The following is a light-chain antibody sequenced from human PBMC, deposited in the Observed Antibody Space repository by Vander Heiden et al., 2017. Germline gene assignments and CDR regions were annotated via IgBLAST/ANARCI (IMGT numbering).Light chain of an antibody. V-gene: IGKV3-20*01. J-gene: IGKJ2*01. CDR3: QQYGSSPRT. Sequence: EIVLTQSPGILFLSPGERTTRSCRASQSVTSSYLAWYQQNPGQSPRPLIYGAANRATGIPDRFSGSGSGTDFTLTISRLEPEDFAVYYCQQYGSSPRTFGQGTKLEIK. CDR1: QSVTSSY. CDR2: GAA.